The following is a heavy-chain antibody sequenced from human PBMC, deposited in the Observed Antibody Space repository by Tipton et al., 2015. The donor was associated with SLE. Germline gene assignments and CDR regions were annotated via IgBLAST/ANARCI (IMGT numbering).Heavy chain of an antibody. J-gene: IGHJ6*03. D-gene: IGHD5-12*01. V-gene: IGHV3-74*03. CDR3: ARDPEGYGYMGV. CDR2: IDTDGNSA. CDR1: GLTFSYYW. Sequence: GSLRLSCAASGLTFSYYWMHWVRQVPGKGLVWVSGIDTDGNSATYADSVKGRFTISRDNAKDSLYLQMNSLRADDTAVYYCARDPEGYGYMGVWGKGTTVTVSS.